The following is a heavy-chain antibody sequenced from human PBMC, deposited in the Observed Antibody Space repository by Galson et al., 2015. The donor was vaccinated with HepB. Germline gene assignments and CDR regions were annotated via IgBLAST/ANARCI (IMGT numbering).Heavy chain of an antibody. J-gene: IGHJ4*02. CDR1: GYTFTSYG. V-gene: IGHV1-18*04. CDR3: AREKWELRKSGIDY. Sequence: SGYTFTSYGISWVRQAPGQGLEWMGWISAYNGNTNYAQKLQGRVTMTTDTSTSTAYMELRSLRSDDTAVYYCAREKWELRKSGIDYWGQGTLVTVSS. CDR2: ISAYNGNT. D-gene: IGHD1-26*01.